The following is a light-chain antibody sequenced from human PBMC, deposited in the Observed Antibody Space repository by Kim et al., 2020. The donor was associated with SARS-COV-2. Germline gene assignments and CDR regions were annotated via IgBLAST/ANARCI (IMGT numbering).Light chain of an antibody. CDR1: QRILHRANNKCY. CDR2: RES. J-gene: IGKJ4*01. Sequence: STNCKSSQRILHRANNKCYLGWPQPKPGQPPGSIFDRESERESGVPDRFRGSGSRRDFSLPISRLQAEDVAVYSCQQYYSPPLTFRGGDQVDI. CDR3: QQYYSPPLT. V-gene: IGKV4-1*01.